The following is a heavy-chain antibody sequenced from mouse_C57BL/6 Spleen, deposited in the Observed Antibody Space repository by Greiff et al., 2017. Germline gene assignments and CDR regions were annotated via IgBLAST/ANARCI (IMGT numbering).Heavy chain of an antibody. V-gene: IGHV1-81*01. CDR2: IYPRSGNT. J-gene: IGHJ4*01. CDR1: GYTFTSYG. CDR3: ARSGDYGNPIYAMDY. Sequence: VQGVESGAELARPGASVKLSCKASGYTFTSYGISWVKQRTGQGLEWIGEIYPRSGNTYYNEKFKGKATLTADKSSSTAYMELRSLTSEDSAVYFCARSGDYGNPIYAMDYWGQGTSVTVSS. D-gene: IGHD2-1*01.